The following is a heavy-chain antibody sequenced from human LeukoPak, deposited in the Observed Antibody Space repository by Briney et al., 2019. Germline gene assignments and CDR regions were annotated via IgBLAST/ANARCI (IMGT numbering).Heavy chain of an antibody. V-gene: IGHV3-23*01. CDR2: ISDSDGST. D-gene: IGHD2-2*01. Sequence: GGSLRLSCAASGFTFNSYAMSWVRQAPGKGLEWVSSISDSDGSTYYADSVKGRFTISRDNAKNLMYLQMNSLRAEDTAVYYCARRGSFSRYFADYWGQGTLVTVSS. J-gene: IGHJ4*02. CDR1: GFTFNSYA. CDR3: ARRGSFSRYFADY.